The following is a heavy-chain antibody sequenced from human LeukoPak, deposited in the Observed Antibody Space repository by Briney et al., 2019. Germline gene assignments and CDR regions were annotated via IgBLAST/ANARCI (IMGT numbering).Heavy chain of an antibody. CDR1: GYTFTSYD. J-gene: IGHJ6*02. Sequence: ASVKVSCKASGYTFTSYDINWVRQATGQGLEWMGWMNPNSGNTGYARKFQGRVTMTRNTSISTAYMELSSLRSEDTAVYYCARGRLASYDFWSGYSTNYYYYGMDVWGQGTTVTVSS. CDR2: MNPNSGNT. V-gene: IGHV1-8*01. CDR3: ARGRLASYDFWSGYSTNYYYYGMDV. D-gene: IGHD3-3*01.